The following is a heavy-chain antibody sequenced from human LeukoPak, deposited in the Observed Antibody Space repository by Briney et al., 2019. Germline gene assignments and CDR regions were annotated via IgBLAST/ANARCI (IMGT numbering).Heavy chain of an antibody. Sequence: PGGSLRLSCAASGFTFSSYSMNWVRQAPGKGLEWVSSISSSSSYIYYADSVKGRFTISRDNAKNSLYLQMNSLRAEDTAVYYCARDPTPSRRNYYGMDVWGQGTTVTVSS. CDR3: ARDPTPSRRNYYGMDV. CDR1: GFTFSSYS. CDR2: ISSSSSYI. V-gene: IGHV3-21*01. J-gene: IGHJ6*02.